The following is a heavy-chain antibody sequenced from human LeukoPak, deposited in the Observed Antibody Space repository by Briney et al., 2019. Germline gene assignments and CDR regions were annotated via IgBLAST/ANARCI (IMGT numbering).Heavy chain of an antibody. CDR1: GGSISTSNYY. CDR2: IFYSGST. V-gene: IGHV4-39*01. Sequence: SETLSLTCTVSGGSISTSNYYWGWIRQPPGKGLEWIGNIFYSGSTYYSPSLKSRVTISLDTSRNQFSLKLSSVTAADTAVYYCAFKPNYYDSSGYLGFDYWGQGTLVTVSS. CDR3: AFKPNYYDSSGYLGFDY. J-gene: IGHJ4*02. D-gene: IGHD3-22*01.